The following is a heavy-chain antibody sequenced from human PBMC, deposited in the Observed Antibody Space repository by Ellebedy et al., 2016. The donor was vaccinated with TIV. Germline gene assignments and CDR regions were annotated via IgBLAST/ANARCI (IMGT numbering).Heavy chain of an antibody. CDR2: IILYNGNT. Sequence: ASVKVSXXASGYTFTTYAIRWVRQAPGQGLEWMGWIILYNGNTRYAQNFQDRVTLITDTSTTTVYMEMRSLTSDDTAVYYCARENLAASLDYWGQGSVVTVSS. CDR3: ARENLAASLDY. CDR1: GYTFTTYA. D-gene: IGHD2-15*01. V-gene: IGHV1-18*01. J-gene: IGHJ4*02.